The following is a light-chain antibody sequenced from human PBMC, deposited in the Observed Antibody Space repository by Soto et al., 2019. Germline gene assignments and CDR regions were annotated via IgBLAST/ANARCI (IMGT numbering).Light chain of an antibody. CDR3: QQYGSIPLT. V-gene: IGKV3-20*01. Sequence: EMVLTQSPGALSLSPGERATLSCRASQSVGTYLAWYRQKPGQAPRLLIYGASSRATGIPDRFSGSGSGTDFTLTISRLEHEDFAVYHCQQYGSIPLTFGGGTKVEIK. CDR2: GAS. J-gene: IGKJ4*01. CDR1: QSVGTY.